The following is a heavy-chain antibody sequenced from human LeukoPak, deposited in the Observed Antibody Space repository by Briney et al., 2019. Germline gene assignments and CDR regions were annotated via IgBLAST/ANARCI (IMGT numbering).Heavy chain of an antibody. V-gene: IGHV1-18*01. CDR2: ISAYNGNT. J-gene: IGHJ4*02. D-gene: IGHD3-22*01. Sequence: ASVKVSCKASGYTFTSYGISWVRRAPGQGLEWMGWISAYNGNTNYAQKLQGRVTMTTDTSTSTAYMELRSLRSDDTAVYYCARVPGYYPYYDSSGYYYNSFDYWGQGTLVTVSS. CDR1: GYTFTSYG. CDR3: ARVPGYYPYYDSSGYYYNSFDY.